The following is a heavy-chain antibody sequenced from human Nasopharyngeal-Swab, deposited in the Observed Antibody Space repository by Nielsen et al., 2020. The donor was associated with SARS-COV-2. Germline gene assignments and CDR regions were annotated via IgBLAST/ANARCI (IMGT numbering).Heavy chain of an antibody. D-gene: IGHD3-10*01. CDR3: AGHSVGEEVGY. J-gene: IGHJ4*02. V-gene: IGHV3-74*01. CDR1: GFTFISNW. Sequence: GGSLRPSFAASGFTFISNWMHWVRQAPGKGLVWVSRINSDGSSTSYADSVKGRFTISRDNAKNTLYLQMNSLRAEDTAVYYWAGHSVGEEVGYWGQGTLVTVSS. CDR2: INSDGSST.